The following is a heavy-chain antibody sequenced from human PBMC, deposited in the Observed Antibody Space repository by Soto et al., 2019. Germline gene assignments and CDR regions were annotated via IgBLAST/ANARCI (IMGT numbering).Heavy chain of an antibody. D-gene: IGHD3-3*01. J-gene: IGHJ4*02. CDR3: ARDLSSPHYDFWSGTFDY. V-gene: IGHV1-46*03. CDR1: GYTLTSYY. Sequence: ASVKVSCKASGYTLTSYYMHWVRQAPGQGLEWMGIINPSGGSTSYAQKFQGRVTMTRDTSTSTVYMELSSLRSEDTAVYYCARDLSSPHYDFWSGTFDYWGQGTLVTVSS. CDR2: INPSGGST.